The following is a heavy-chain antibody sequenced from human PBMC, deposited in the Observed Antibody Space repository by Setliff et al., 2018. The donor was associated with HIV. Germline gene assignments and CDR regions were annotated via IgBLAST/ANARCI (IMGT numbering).Heavy chain of an antibody. CDR3: ARWGEPAHKAFDV. V-gene: IGHV4-59*08. CDR1: GASITAYW. Sequence: PSETLSLTCTVSGASITAYWWNWIRQPPGKGLEWVGFGHYSGTTSYNPSLNSRVTILVDTSKSQFSLKLTSVTATDTAVYYCARWGEPAHKAFDVWGQGTTVTVSS. D-gene: IGHD3-16*01. CDR2: GHYSGTT. J-gene: IGHJ3*01.